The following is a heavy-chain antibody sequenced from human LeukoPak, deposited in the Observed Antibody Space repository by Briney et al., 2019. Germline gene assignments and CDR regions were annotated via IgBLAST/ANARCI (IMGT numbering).Heavy chain of an antibody. J-gene: IGHJ4*02. CDR1: GGSLSGNY. Sequence: SETLSLTCAVHGGSLSGNYWSWIRQPPGKGLQWIGQGTHDGVTTYNPSLKSRVTISADTPRNQVSLKVTSLTAADTAVYYCARGLNILDYWGQGTLVTVSS. V-gene: IGHV4-34*01. CDR2: GTHDGVT. CDR3: ARGLNILDY.